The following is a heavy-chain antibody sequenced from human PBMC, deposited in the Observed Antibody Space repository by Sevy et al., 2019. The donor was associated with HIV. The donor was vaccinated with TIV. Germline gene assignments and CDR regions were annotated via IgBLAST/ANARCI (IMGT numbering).Heavy chain of an antibody. CDR2: ISSSSSYI. Sequence: GGSLRLSCAASGFTFSSYSMNWVRQAPGKGLEWVSSISSSSSYIYYADSLKGRFTISRDNAKNSLYLQMNSLRAEDTAVYYCARDNPGPYYDSSGYLNWFDPWGQGTLVTVSS. CDR1: GFTFSSYS. D-gene: IGHD3-22*01. CDR3: ARDNPGPYYDSSGYLNWFDP. J-gene: IGHJ5*02. V-gene: IGHV3-21*01.